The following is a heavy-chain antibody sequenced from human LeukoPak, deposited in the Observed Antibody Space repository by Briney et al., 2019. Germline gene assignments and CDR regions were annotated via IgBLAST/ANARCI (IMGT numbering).Heavy chain of an antibody. CDR3: ARHGPTKSFRANFDY. V-gene: IGHV4-59*08. D-gene: IGHD1-14*01. Sequence: PSETLSLTRTVSGGSISSYYWSWIRQPPGKGLEWIGYIYYSGSTNYNPSLKSRVTISVDTSKNQFSLKLSSVTAADTAVYYCARHGPTKSFRANFDYWGQGTLVTVSS. CDR2: IYYSGST. J-gene: IGHJ4*02. CDR1: GGSISSYY.